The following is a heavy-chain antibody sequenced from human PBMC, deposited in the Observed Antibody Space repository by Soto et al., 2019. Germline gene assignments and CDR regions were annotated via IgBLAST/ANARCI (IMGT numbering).Heavy chain of an antibody. J-gene: IGHJ4*02. CDR1: GASVGTGY. CDR3: ARSSSGSYYQQY. V-gene: IGHV4-59*08. D-gene: IGHD3-10*01. CDR2: MYYSGSS. Sequence: SETLSLTCTVSGASVGTGYWSWIRQPPGKGLEWIGFMYYSGSSNYNPSLRSRVTISVDTSKNQFSLKLSSVTAADTAIYFCARSSSGSYYQQYWGRGALVTVSS.